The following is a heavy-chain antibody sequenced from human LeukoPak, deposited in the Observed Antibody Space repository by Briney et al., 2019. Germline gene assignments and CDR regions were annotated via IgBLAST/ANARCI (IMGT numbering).Heavy chain of an antibody. V-gene: IGHV3-23*01. CDR2: ISGDGGST. CDR1: GFTFSSHA. Sequence: GGSLRLSCAASGFTFSSHAMNWVRQAPGQGLEWLSAISGDGGSTHYAASGKGRSTISRDNSKNTLFLQMNNLRAEDTAVYYCVNDYCSTTICLDYWGQGTLVTVSS. CDR3: VNDYCSTTICLDY. J-gene: IGHJ4*02. D-gene: IGHD2-2*01.